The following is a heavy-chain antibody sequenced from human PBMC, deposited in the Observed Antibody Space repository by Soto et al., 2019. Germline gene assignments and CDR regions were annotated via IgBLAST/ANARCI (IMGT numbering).Heavy chain of an antibody. CDR3: ARGPPSWELHFDY. D-gene: IGHD1-26*01. J-gene: IGHJ4*02. CDR2: ISSSSSTI. CDR1: GFTFSSYS. Sequence: EVQLVESGGGLVQPGGSLRLSCAASGFTFSSYSMNWVRQSPGKGLEWVSYISSSSSTIYYADSVKGRFTISRDNAKNSLYLQKNSLSAEETAVYYCARGPPSWELHFDYWGQGTLVTVSS. V-gene: IGHV3-48*01.